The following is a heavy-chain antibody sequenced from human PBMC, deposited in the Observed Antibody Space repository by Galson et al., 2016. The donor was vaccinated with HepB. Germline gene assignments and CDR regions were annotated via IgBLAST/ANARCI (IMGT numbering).Heavy chain of an antibody. J-gene: IGHJ4*02. CDR1: GLTPRTHD. CDR3: ATARVWFGYVLENFDY. Sequence: SLRLSCAVSGLTPRTHDVHWIRQSPDKRLEWVAFISFDGARTHYRDSVRGRFIISRDISRDTLHLQMNSLIVDDTGLYFCATARVWFGYVLENFDYWGQGTLVTVS. CDR2: ISFDGART. D-gene: IGHD3-10*01. V-gene: IGHV3-30*03.